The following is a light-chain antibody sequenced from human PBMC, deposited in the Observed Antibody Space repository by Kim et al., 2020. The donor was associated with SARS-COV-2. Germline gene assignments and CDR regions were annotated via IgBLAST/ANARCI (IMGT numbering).Light chain of an antibody. CDR1: RGSSARSY. CDR3: QSYDSSNQV. Sequence: GTAATPSGPGSRGSSARSYLQWYQQRPGGAPTTVIYEDNQRPSGVPDRFSGAIDSSSNAASLTISGLKTEDEADYYCQSYDSSNQVFGGGTQLTVL. J-gene: IGLJ2*01. V-gene: IGLV6-57*02. CDR2: EDN.